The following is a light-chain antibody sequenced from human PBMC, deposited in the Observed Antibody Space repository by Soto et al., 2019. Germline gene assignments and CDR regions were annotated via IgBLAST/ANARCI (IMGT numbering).Light chain of an antibody. V-gene: IGLV2-14*01. CDR3: SSYTSSSTLGYV. Sequence: QSALTQPASVSGSPGQSITISCTGTSSGVGGYNYVSWYQQHPGKAPKLMIYDVSNRPSGVSNRFSGSKSGNTASLAISGLQAEDEADYYCSSYTSSSTLGYVFGTGTKLTVL. CDR1: SSGVGGYNY. J-gene: IGLJ1*01. CDR2: DVS.